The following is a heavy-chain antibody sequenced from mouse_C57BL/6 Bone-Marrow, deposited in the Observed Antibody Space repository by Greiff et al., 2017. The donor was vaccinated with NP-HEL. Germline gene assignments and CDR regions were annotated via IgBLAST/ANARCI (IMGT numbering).Heavy chain of an antibody. CDR3: ARWYYGNSLYYAMDY. D-gene: IGHD1-1*01. J-gene: IGHJ4*01. CDR2: IDPSDSYT. Sequence: QVQLQQPGAELVMPGASVKLSCKASGYTFTSYWMHWVKQRPGQGLEWIGEIDPSDSYTNYNQKFKGKSTLTVDKSSSTAYMQLRSLTSEDSAVYYCARWYYGNSLYYAMDYWGQGTSVTVSS. CDR1: GYTFTSYW. V-gene: IGHV1-69*01.